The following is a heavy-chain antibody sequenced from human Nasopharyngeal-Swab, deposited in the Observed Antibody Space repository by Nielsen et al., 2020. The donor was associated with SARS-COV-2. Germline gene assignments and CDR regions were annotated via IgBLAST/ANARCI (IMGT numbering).Heavy chain of an antibody. J-gene: IGHJ4*02. V-gene: IGHV3-74*01. CDR3: AKTDYGDLPYYFDY. CDR2: INEDGSST. CDR1: GFTFSSYW. D-gene: IGHD4-17*01. Sequence: GGSLRLSCAASGFTFSSYWMPWVRQAPGKGLVWVSRINEDGSSTSYADSLKGRFTISRDNAKNTLYLQMNSLRAEDTAVYYCAKTDYGDLPYYFDYWGQGTLVTVSS.